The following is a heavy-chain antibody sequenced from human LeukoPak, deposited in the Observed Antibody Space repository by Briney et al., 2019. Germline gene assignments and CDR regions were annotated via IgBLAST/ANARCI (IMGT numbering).Heavy chain of an antibody. CDR3: ARDHGEGATIDY. CDR1: GGSFSGYY. D-gene: IGHD1-26*01. Sequence: SETLSLPCAVCGGSFSGYYWSWIRHTPRKGLEWIGSIYHSGSTYYNPSLKSRVTISVDTSKNQSSLKLSSVTAADTAVYYWARDHGEGATIDYWGQGTLVTVSS. CDR2: IYHSGST. V-gene: IGHV4-34*01. J-gene: IGHJ4*02.